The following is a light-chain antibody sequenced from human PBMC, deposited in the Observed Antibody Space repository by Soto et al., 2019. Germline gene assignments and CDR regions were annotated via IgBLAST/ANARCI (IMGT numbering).Light chain of an antibody. CDR1: SSDVGGYNY. Sequence: QSALTQPASVSGSPGQSITISCTGTSSDVGGYNYVSWYQHHPGKAPKLMIYEVSNRPSGVSNRFSGSKSGNTASLTISGLQTEDEAGYYCSSYADTRNFGVVFGGGTKVTVL. V-gene: IGLV2-14*01. CDR3: SSYADTRNFGVV. CDR2: EVS. J-gene: IGLJ2*01.